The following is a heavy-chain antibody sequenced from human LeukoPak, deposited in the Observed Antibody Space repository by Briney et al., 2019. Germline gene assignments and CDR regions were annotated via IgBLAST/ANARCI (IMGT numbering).Heavy chain of an antibody. CDR2: ISGSGGST. Sequence: GGSLRLSCAASGFTFSNYAMHWVRQAPGKGLEWVSAISGSGGSTYYADSVKGRFTISRDNSKNTLYLQMNSLRAEDTAVYYCAKAGDKYYYDSSGYYYPFDYWGQGTLVTVSS. J-gene: IGHJ4*02. D-gene: IGHD3-22*01. CDR3: AKAGDKYYYDSSGYYYPFDY. V-gene: IGHV3-23*01. CDR1: GFTFSNYA.